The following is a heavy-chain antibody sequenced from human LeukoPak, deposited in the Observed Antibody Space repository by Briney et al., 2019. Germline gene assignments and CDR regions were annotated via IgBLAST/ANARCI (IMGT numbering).Heavy chain of an antibody. CDR2: IIPIFGTA. D-gene: IGHD1-14*01. CDR1: EGTFSSYA. J-gene: IGHJ6*02. Sequence: ASVKVSCKASEGTFSSYAISWVRQAPGQGLEWMGGIIPIFGTANYAQKFQGRVTITADESTSTAYMELSSLRSEDTAVYYCARDRTFYGMDVWGQGTTVTVSS. V-gene: IGHV1-69*13. CDR3: ARDRTFYGMDV.